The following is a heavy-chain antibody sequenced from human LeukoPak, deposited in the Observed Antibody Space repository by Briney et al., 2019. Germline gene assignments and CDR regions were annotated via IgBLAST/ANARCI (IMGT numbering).Heavy chain of an antibody. Sequence: ASVKVSCKASGYTFTGYYIHWVRQAPGKGLEWMGWMNPHSGDADYAQSFQGRLTMTRSTSITTVYMELSSLASDDTAVYYCARVCGGGSCLDFWGQGTPVTVSA. CDR1: GYTFTGYY. CDR3: ARVCGGGSCLDF. CDR2: MNPHSGDA. D-gene: IGHD2-15*01. J-gene: IGHJ4*02. V-gene: IGHV1-8*02.